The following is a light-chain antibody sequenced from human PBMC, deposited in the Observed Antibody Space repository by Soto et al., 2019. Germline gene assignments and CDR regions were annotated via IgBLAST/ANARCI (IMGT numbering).Light chain of an antibody. Sequence: DLVMTQSPLSLPVTPGEPASISCRSSQSLLHSNGYNYLDWYLQKPGQSTQLLIYLGSNRASGVPYRFSGSGSGTYFTLTISRVEADDGGVYYCMQALQTPITFGQGTRLEIK. CDR3: MQALQTPIT. CDR1: QSLLHSNGYNY. CDR2: LGS. J-gene: IGKJ5*01. V-gene: IGKV2-28*01.